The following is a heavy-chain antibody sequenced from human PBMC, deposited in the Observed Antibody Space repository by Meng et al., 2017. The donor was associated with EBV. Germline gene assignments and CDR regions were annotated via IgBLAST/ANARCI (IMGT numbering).Heavy chain of an antibody. D-gene: IGHD1-26*01. Sequence: QVHLVGVCAGVLKPGRAPVPVVAAAVVTWSAYYIGWTRQPPGKVLGLVSCIIWGGSTAYYADAMKVRFTFSRDKDKNSLYLQLNSRSVEVTAVYDCANHPAYSVSYGGGYWGQGTLVTVSS. CDR3: ANHPAYSVSYGGGY. J-gene: IGHJ4*02. V-gene: IGHV3-11*01. CDR2: IIWGGSTA. CDR1: VVTWSAYY.